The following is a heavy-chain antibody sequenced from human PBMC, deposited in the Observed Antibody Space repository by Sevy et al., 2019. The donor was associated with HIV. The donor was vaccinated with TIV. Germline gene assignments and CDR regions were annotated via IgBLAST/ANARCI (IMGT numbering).Heavy chain of an antibody. CDR2: ISGSGGST. J-gene: IGHJ4*02. CDR1: GFTFSSYA. CDR3: AKETYYYDSSGYYEYYFDY. Sequence: GGSLRLSCAASGFTFSSYAMIWVRQAPGKGLEWVSAISGSGGSTYYADSVKGRFTISRDNSKNTLYLQMNSLRAEDTAVYYCAKETYYYDSSGYYEYYFDYWGQGTLVTVSS. V-gene: IGHV3-23*01. D-gene: IGHD3-22*01.